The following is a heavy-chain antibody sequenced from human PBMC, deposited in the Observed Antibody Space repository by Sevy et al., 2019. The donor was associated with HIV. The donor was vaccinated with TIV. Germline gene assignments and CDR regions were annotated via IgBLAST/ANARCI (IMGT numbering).Heavy chain of an antibody. CDR3: AREIVVVPAGAVGGFDF. Sequence: GGSLRLSCAASGFTFSRYSLNWVRQAPGKGLEWVSSIDTRGRYRHYIDSVEGRFTISRDNAKKSPYLQMNTLGAEDTARYYCAREIVVVPAGAVGGFDFWGQGTMVTVSS. J-gene: IGHJ3*01. V-gene: IGHV3-21*01. CDR1: GFTFSRYS. D-gene: IGHD2-2*01. CDR2: IDTRGRYR.